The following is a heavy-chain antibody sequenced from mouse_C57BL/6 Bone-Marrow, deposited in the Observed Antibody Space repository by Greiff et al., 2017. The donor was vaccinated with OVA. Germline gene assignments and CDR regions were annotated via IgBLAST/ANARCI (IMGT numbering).Heavy chain of an antibody. D-gene: IGHD2-3*01. CDR3: ARRYDGYRWFAY. J-gene: IGHJ3*01. V-gene: IGHV1-19*01. CDR2: INPHNGGT. CDR1: GYTFTDYY. Sequence: DVKLQESGAELMKPGASVKLSCKATGYTFTDYYMNWVKQSHGKSLEWIGVINPHNGGTSYNQKFKGKATLTVDKSSSTAYMELNSLTSEDSAVYYCARRYDGYRWFAYWGQGTLVTVSA.